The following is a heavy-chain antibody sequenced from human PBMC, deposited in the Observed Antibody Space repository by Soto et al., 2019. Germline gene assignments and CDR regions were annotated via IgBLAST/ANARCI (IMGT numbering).Heavy chain of an antibody. CDR1: GFTVNNTA. J-gene: IGHJ3*02. Sequence: LRLSCAASGFTVNNTAMTWVRQAPGKGLEWVSAFSGRSKSTYYATSVKGRFTISKDNSKNTLYLQMNSLRAEDTALYYCAKGIDCGADCHSYDTFDIWGQGTVVTVSS. CDR3: AKGIDCGADCHSYDTFDI. CDR2: FSGRSKST. V-gene: IGHV3-23*01. D-gene: IGHD2-21*02.